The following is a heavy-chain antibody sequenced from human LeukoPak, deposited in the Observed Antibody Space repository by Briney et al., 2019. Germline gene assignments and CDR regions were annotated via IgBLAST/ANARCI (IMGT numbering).Heavy chain of an antibody. CDR3: ARGDKGYWYFDL. CDR2: INHSGST. Sequence: SETLSLTCAVYGGSFSGYYWSWIRQPPGKGLEWIGEINHSGSTNYNPSLKSRVTISQDTSKNQFSLKLTSVTAADTAVYYCARGDKGYWYFDLWGRGTLVTVSS. J-gene: IGHJ2*01. CDR1: GGSFSGYY. V-gene: IGHV4-34*01.